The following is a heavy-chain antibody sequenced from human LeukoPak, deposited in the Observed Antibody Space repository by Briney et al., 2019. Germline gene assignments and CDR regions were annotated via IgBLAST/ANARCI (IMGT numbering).Heavy chain of an antibody. D-gene: IGHD6-19*01. J-gene: IGHJ4*02. Sequence: PGVSLRLSCAASGFNVSSNYMSWVRQAPGKGLEWVSVLYGAGSTYYADSVKGRFTISRHDSQNTLFLQMNSLRAEDTAVYYCARGGTPGFSTGRIDYWGQGTLVTVSS. CDR3: ARGGTPGFSTGRIDY. CDR1: GFNVSSNY. V-gene: IGHV3-53*04. CDR2: LYGAGST.